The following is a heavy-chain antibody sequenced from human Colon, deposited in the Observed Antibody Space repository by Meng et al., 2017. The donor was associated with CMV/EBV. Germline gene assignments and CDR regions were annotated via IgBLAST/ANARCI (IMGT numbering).Heavy chain of an antibody. Sequence: HVQLVQCGAEVKKPGASVKVSCKASGYTFTDNYMHWVRQAPGQGLEWMGWINPNSGGTNYAQKFQGRVTMTRDTSISTAYMELSRLRSDDTAVYYCARGKNYYDSSGYRKGLDYWGQGTLVTVSS. J-gene: IGHJ4*02. CDR1: GYTFTDNY. CDR3: ARGKNYYDSSGYRKGLDY. D-gene: IGHD3-22*01. CDR2: INPNSGGT. V-gene: IGHV1-2*02.